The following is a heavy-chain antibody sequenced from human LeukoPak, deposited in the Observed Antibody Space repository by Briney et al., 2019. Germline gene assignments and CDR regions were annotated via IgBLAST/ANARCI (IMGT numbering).Heavy chain of an antibody. CDR1: GGSFSGYY. J-gene: IGHJ4*02. CDR3: AKAPKRIAMVRGVIALDY. CDR2: ISGSGGST. V-gene: IGHV3-23*01. D-gene: IGHD3-10*01. Sequence: ETLSLTCAVYGGSFSGYYWSWIRQPPGKGLEWVSAISGSGGSTYYADSVKGRFTISRDNSKNTLYLQMNSLRAEDTAVYYCAKAPKRIAMVRGVIALDYWGQGTLVTVSS.